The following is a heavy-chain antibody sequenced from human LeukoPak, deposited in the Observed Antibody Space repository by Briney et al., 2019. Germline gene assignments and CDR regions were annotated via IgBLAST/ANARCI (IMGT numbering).Heavy chain of an antibody. V-gene: IGHV1-18*01. CDR2: ISTYNGNT. CDR3: ARDEAGFGTTPLDH. D-gene: IGHD2-8*01. J-gene: IGHJ4*02. Sequence: ASVKVSCKASGYTFTNYGITWVRQAPGRGLQCMGGISTYNGNTHYAQRFQGRVTMTTDTSTSTVYMELRSLRSDDTAVYYCARDEAGFGTTPLDHWGQGTLVTVSS. CDR1: GYTFTNYG.